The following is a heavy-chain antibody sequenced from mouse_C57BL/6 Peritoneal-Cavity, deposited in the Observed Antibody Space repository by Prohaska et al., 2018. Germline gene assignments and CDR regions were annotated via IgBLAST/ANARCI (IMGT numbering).Heavy chain of an antibody. CDR3: ARRGLYEGYFDV. V-gene: IGHV5-12*01. CDR1: GFTFSDYY. J-gene: IGHJ1*03. D-gene: IGHD2-12*01. CDR2: ISNVVGST. Sequence: EVKLVESGGGLVQPGGSLKLSCAASGFTFSDYYMYWVRQTPEKRLEWVAYISNVVGSTYYPDTVKGRFTISRDNAKNTLYLQMSRLKSEDTAMYYCARRGLYEGYFDVWGTGTTVTVSS.